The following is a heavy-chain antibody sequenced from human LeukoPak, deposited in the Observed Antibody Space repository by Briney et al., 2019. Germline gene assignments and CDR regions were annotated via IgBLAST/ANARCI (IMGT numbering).Heavy chain of an antibody. CDR1: GGTFSSYA. D-gene: IGHD6-19*01. CDR3: AQAVAQWLLPGRNNWFDP. CDR2: IIPIFGTA. V-gene: IGHV1-69*06. Sequence: SVKVSCKASGGTFSSYAISWVRQAPGQGLEWMGGIIPIFGTANNAQKFQGRVTITADKSTSTAYMELSSLRSEDTAVYYCAQAVAQWLLPGRNNWFDPWGQGTLVTVSS. J-gene: IGHJ5*02.